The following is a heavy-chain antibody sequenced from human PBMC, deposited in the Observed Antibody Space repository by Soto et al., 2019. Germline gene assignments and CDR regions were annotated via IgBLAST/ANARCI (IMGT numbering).Heavy chain of an antibody. CDR2: ISSSSADI. Sequence: EVQLVESGGGLVKPGGSLRLSCAASGFTFSSYSMHWVRQAPGKGLEWVSSISSSSADIYYGDSGKGRFIISRDNAENALYLQMNSLRAEDTAVYYCLRHTCPVDCYSLGYWGLGTLVTVSS. V-gene: IGHV3-21*02. CDR3: LRHTCPVDCYSLGY. CDR1: GFTFSSYS. J-gene: IGHJ4*02. D-gene: IGHD2-21*02.